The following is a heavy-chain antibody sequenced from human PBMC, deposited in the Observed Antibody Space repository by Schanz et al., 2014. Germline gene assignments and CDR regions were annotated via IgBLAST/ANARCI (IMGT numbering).Heavy chain of an antibody. CDR1: GFSFSNYW. Sequence: VELVESGGGVVQPGRSLRLSCAASGFSFSNYWMSWVRQAPGKGLEWVANIKQDGSEKYYVDSVKGRFTISRDNAKNLLYLQMNGLRAEDTAVYFCARDLSSLIQGDVWGKGTTVNVSS. J-gene: IGHJ6*04. D-gene: IGHD2-2*01. CDR3: ARDLSSLIQGDV. V-gene: IGHV3-7*01. CDR2: IKQDGSEK.